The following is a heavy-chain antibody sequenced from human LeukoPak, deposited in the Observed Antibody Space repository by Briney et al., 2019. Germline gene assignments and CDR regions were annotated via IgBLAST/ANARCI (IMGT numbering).Heavy chain of an antibody. CDR2: ISGDGSST. J-gene: IGHJ6*03. CDR1: VFSCSSSW. Sequence: VGALRLSCAAPVFSCSSSWPHCVPQAPGEGLLRASQISGDGSSTSYADSVKGRFTISGDNVNTTLYLQMNSLRADDTAVYYCARAYYVLGKYCLYMGVWGTRITVT. D-gene: IGHD3-16*01. V-gene: IGHV3-74*01. CDR3: ARAYYVLGKYCLYMGV.